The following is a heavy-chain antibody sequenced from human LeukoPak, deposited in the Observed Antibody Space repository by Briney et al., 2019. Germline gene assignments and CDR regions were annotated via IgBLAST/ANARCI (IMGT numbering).Heavy chain of an antibody. J-gene: IGHJ6*03. D-gene: IGHD1-7*01. V-gene: IGHV4-34*01. CDR2: ISHEGDS. CDR1: GVSLRGYY. Sequence: SETLSLTCAVCGVSLRGYYWRWIRQSPEKGLEWIGEISHEGDSIYNPSLKSRLTLSVDMSKNQFSLKLRSVTAADTAVYYCARGRNYVSDFYFDVWGKGTTVIVSS. CDR3: ARGRNYVSDFYFDV.